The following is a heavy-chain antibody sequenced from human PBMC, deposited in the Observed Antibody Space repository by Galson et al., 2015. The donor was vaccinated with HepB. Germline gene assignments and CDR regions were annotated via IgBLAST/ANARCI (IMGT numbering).Heavy chain of an antibody. D-gene: IGHD2-15*01. CDR3: ARDAPTGYYYMDV. CDR1: GFTFSSYS. CDR2: ISSSSSYI. Sequence: SLRLSCAASGFTFSSYSMNWVRQAPGKGLEWVSSISSSSSYIYYADSVKGRFTISRDNAKNSLYLQMNSLRAEDTAVYYCARDAPTGYYYMDVWGKGTTVTVSS. J-gene: IGHJ6*03. V-gene: IGHV3-21*01.